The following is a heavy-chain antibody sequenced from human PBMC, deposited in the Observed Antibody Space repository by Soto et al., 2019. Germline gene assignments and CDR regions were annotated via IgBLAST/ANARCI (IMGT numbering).Heavy chain of an antibody. V-gene: IGHV3-48*01. J-gene: IGHJ4*02. D-gene: IGHD3-22*01. CDR1: GFTFSSYS. Sequence: EVQLVESGGGLVQPGGSLRLSCAASGFTFSSYSMNWVRQAPGKGLEWVSYISSSSSTIYYADSVKGRFTISRDNAKNSLYLQMNRLRAEDTAVYYCARDYYDSSGYSADLDYWGQGTLVTVSS. CDR3: ARDYYDSSGYSADLDY. CDR2: ISSSSSTI.